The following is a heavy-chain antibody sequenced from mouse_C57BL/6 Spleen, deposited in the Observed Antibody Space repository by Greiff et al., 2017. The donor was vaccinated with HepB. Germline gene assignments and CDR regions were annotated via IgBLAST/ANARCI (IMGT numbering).Heavy chain of an antibody. CDR3: ARNPSITTVVATDYAMDY. V-gene: IGHV5-9*01. J-gene: IGHJ4*01. D-gene: IGHD1-1*01. CDR2: ISGGGGNT. CDR1: GFTFSSYT. Sequence: EVNVVESGGGLVKPGGSLKLSCAASGFTFSSYTMSWVRQTPEKRLEWVATISGGGGNTYYPDSVKGRFTISRDNAKNTLYLQMSSLRSEDTALYYCARNPSITTVVATDYAMDYWGQGTSVTVSS.